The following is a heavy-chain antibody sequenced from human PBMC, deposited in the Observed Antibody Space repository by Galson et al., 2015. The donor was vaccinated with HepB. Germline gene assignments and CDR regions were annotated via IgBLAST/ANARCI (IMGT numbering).Heavy chain of an antibody. CDR3: VGLFYDGSGPGY. CDR2: ISWNSGNV. V-gene: IGHV3-9*01. D-gene: IGHD3-22*01. Sequence: SLRLSCAASGFTFDDYDMHWVRQAPGKGLEWVSGISWNSGNVGYAEFVKGRFTISRDNAKNSLSLQMNSLRTEDTAFYYCVGLFYDGSGPGYWGQGTLVTVSS. J-gene: IGHJ4*02. CDR1: GFTFDDYD.